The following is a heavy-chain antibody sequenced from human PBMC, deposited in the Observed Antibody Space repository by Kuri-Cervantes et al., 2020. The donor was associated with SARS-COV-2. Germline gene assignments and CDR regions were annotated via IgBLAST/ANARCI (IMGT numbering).Heavy chain of an antibody. CDR3: ATPAPEYGGNSGGWVF. J-gene: IGHJ4*02. V-gene: IGHV3-11*04. Sequence: GGSLRLSCAASGFTFSDYYMSWIRQAPGKGLEWVSYISSSGSTIYYADSVKGRFTISRDNAKNSLYLQMNSLRAEETAVYYCATPAPEYGGNSGGWVFWGQGTLVTVSS. CDR1: GFTFSDYY. CDR2: ISSSGSTI. D-gene: IGHD4-23*01.